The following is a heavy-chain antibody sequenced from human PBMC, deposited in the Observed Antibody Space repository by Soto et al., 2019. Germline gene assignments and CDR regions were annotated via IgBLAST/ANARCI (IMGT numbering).Heavy chain of an antibody. CDR2: ISGSGGST. J-gene: IGHJ4*02. CDR1: GFTFSSYA. V-gene: IGHV3-23*01. CDR3: AKDMAARTGFDY. Sequence: GGSLRLSCAASGFTFSSYAMSWVRQAPGKGLEWVSGISGSGGSTYYADSVKGRFTVSRDNSKNTLYLQMNSLRAEDTAVYYCAKDMAARTGFDYWGQGTLVTVSS. D-gene: IGHD6-6*01.